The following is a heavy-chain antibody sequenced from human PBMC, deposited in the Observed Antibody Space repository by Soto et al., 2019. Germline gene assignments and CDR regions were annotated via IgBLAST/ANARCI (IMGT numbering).Heavy chain of an antibody. J-gene: IGHJ4*02. CDR3: ARGPGGPDGPRDY. CDR2: IIPSLGKT. D-gene: IGHD2-15*01. CDR1: GGTFSSYT. V-gene: IGHV1-69*08. Sequence: SVKVSCKASGGTFSSYTISWVRQAPGQRLEWMGRIIPSLGKTKYAQNFQGRVTITRDTSASTAYMELSSLRSEDTAVYYCARGPGGPDGPRDYWGQGALVTVSS.